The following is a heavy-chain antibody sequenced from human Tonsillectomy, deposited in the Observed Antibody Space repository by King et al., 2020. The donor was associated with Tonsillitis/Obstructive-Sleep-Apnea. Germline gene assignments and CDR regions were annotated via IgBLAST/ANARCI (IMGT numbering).Heavy chain of an antibody. CDR2: ISYDGSDK. CDR3: AKDLLGYCSGGSCYSSAVDI. Sequence: QVQLVESGGGVVQPGRSLRLSCAASGFTFSSYGMHWVRQAPGKGLEWVAVISYDGSDKYYADSVKGRFTISRDNSKNTRYLQMNSLRAEDTAVYYCAKDLLGYCSGGSCYSSAVDIWGQGTMVTVSS. J-gene: IGHJ3*02. V-gene: IGHV3-30*18. D-gene: IGHD2-15*01. CDR1: GFTFSSYG.